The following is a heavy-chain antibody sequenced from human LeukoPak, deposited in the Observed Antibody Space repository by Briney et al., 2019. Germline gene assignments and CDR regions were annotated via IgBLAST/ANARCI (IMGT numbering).Heavy chain of an antibody. V-gene: IGHV3-30*18. Sequence: PGRSLRLSCAASGFTFSSYGMHWVRQAPGKGLEWVAVISYDGSNKYYADSVKGRFTISRDNSKNTLYLEMNSLRAEDTAVYYCAKVSSSGWTFDYFDYWGQGTLVTVSS. CDR2: ISYDGSNK. CDR3: AKVSSSGWTFDYFDY. D-gene: IGHD6-19*01. CDR1: GFTFSSYG. J-gene: IGHJ4*02.